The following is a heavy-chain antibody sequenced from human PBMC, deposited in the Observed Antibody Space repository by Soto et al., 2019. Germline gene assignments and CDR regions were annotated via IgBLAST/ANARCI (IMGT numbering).Heavy chain of an antibody. V-gene: IGHV1-46*01. J-gene: IGHJ6*02. D-gene: IGHD3-3*01. Sequence: ASVKVSCKASGYTFSTYYMHWVRQAPGQGLEWVGIINPSGDSTHYAQKFQGRVSMTRDTSTSTVYMDLSSLRSEDTAVYYCAREVNYDQGGMDVWGQGTTVTVSS. CDR2: INPSGDST. CDR3: AREVNYDQGGMDV. CDR1: GYTFSTYY.